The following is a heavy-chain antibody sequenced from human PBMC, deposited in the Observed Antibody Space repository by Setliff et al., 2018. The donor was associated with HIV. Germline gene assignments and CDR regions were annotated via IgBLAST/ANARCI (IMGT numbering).Heavy chain of an antibody. CDR2: IRLDGSDK. CDR3: AKDRLEWLAPDGFDI. CDR1: GFTFRNYG. J-gene: IGHJ3*02. V-gene: IGHV3-30*02. D-gene: IGHD3-3*01. Sequence: GGSLRLSCAASGFTFRNYGMHWVRQAPGKGLEWVAFIRLDGSDKFYADSVKGRFTISRDNSKNTLFLQMNSLRSEDTAVYYCAKDRLEWLAPDGFDIWGLGTMVTVSS.